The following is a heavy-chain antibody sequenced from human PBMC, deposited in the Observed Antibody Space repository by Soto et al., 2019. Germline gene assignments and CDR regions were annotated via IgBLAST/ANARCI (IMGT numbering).Heavy chain of an antibody. J-gene: IGHJ4*02. CDR3: AKGGANWLVVKFDY. Sequence: PGGSLRLSCAASGFTFSNHAMHWVRQAPGKGLEWVAVISNDGTNTYYTNSVKGRFSISRDDSKNTLYLQMNSLRTEDTAVYYCAKGGANWLVVKFDYWGQGTLVTVSS. V-gene: IGHV3-30*04. D-gene: IGHD6-19*01. CDR1: GFTFSNHA. CDR2: ISNDGTNT.